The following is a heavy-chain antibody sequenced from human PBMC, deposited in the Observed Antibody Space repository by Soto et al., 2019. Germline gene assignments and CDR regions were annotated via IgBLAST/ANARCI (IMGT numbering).Heavy chain of an antibody. J-gene: IGHJ4*02. CDR1: GFTFSNFA. V-gene: IGHV3-23*01. CDR3: ATYCSGGSGYSSRGTGFGY. D-gene: IGHD2-15*01. Sequence: EVQVLESGGGLVQPGGSLRLSCAASGFTFSNFAMTWVRQAPGKGLEWVSAISGSGDSTYYADSVKGRFTISRDNSKSTLYLQMNSLTAEDTAVYYCATYCSGGSGYSSRGTGFGYWGQGTLVTVSS. CDR2: ISGSGDST.